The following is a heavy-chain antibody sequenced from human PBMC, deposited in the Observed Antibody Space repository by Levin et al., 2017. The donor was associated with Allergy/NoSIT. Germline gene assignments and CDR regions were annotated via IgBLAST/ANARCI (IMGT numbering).Heavy chain of an antibody. J-gene: IGHJ4*02. CDR1: GFTFSSYA. V-gene: IGHV3-30*04. Sequence: GESLKISCAASGFTFSSYAMHWVRQAPGKGLEWVAVISYDGSNKYYADSVKGRFTISRDNSKNTLYLQMNSLRAEDTAVYYCARSDTAMGYWGQGTLVTVSS. D-gene: IGHD5-18*01. CDR3: ARSDTAMGY. CDR2: ISYDGSNK.